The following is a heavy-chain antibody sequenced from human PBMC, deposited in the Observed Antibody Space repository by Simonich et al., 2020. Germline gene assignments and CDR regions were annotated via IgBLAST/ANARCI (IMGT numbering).Heavy chain of an antibody. J-gene: IGHJ4*02. CDR2: FVVYKGNT. Sequence: QVQLVQSGAEVKKPGASVKVSCKASRYTFTSYGISWVRQAPGQGLEWMGWFVVYKGNTNYAPKLQGIVTMTTDTSTGTAYMELRSLRSDDTAVYYCARASRGTWWYYYFDYWGQGTLVTVSS. V-gene: IGHV1-18*01. CDR1: RYTFTSYG. D-gene: IGHD2-15*01. CDR3: ARASRGTWWYYYFDY.